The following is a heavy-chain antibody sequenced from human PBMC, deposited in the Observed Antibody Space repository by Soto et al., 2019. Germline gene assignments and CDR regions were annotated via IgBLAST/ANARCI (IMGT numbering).Heavy chain of an antibody. CDR2: IIPMFGKA. CDR1: GGTFSRFA. Sequence: SVKVSCKASGGTFSRFAISWVRQAPGQGLEWMGGIIPMFGKANYAQKFQGRVTITADESTSTGYMELRSLTSEDTAVYYCARDGTLYDSNVYYYVYWGQGTLVTVSS. D-gene: IGHD3-22*01. J-gene: IGHJ4*02. CDR3: ARDGTLYDSNVYYYVY. V-gene: IGHV1-69*13.